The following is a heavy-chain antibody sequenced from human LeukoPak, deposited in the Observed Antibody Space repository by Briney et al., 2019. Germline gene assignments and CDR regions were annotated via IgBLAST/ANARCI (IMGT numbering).Heavy chain of an antibody. CDR2: IYHSGST. CDR1: GYSISSGYY. V-gene: IGHV4-38-2*02. J-gene: IGHJ6*03. Sequence: SETLSLTCTVSGYSISSGYYWGWIRQPPGKGLEWIGSIYHSGSTYYNPSLKSRVTISVDTSKNQFSLKLSSVTAADTAVYYCARGDYYYYMDVWGKGTTVTVSS. CDR3: ARGDYYYYMDV.